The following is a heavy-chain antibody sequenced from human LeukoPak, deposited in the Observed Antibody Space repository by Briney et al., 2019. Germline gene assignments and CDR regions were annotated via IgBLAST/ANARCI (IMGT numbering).Heavy chain of an antibody. V-gene: IGHV4-39*01. CDR2: IYYSGST. CDR1: GGSISSSSYY. Sequence: SETLSLTCTVSGGSISSSSYYWGWIRQPPGKGLEWIGSIYYSGSTYYNPSLKSRFTISVDTSKNQFSLKLSSVTAADTAVYYCASGLRFLEWLSDGRSNWFDPWGQGTLVTVSS. J-gene: IGHJ5*02. CDR3: ASGLRFLEWLSDGRSNWFDP. D-gene: IGHD3-3*01.